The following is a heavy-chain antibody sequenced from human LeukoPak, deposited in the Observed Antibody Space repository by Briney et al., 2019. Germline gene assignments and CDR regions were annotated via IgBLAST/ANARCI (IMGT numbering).Heavy chain of an antibody. CDR3: ARVAAAVPDQ. CDR2: IKQDGSDK. Sequence: GGSLRLSCEASGFTITTYWMTWIRQAPGKGLEWVANIKQDGSDKYYMDSVKGRFAISRDNAKNSVSLQMNSLRAEDTAVYYCARVAAAVPDQWGQGTLVTVSS. J-gene: IGHJ5*02. CDR1: GFTITTYW. D-gene: IGHD6-13*01. V-gene: IGHV3-7*04.